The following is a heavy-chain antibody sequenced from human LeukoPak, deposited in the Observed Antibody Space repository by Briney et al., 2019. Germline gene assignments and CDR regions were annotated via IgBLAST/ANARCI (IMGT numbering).Heavy chain of an antibody. Sequence: PSETLSLTCTVSGGSISSSSYYWGWIRQPPGKGLEWIGSIYYSGSTYYNPSLKSRVTISVDTSKNQFSLKLSSVTAADTAVYYCARNIRGQWAVVPAAIYAFDIWGQGTMVTVSS. CDR3: ARNIRGQWAVVPAAIYAFDI. CDR2: IYYSGST. D-gene: IGHD2-2*01. V-gene: IGHV4-39*07. J-gene: IGHJ3*02. CDR1: GGSISSSSYY.